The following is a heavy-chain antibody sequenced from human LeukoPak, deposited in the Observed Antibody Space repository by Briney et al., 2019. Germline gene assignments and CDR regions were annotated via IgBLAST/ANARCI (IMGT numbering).Heavy chain of an antibody. Sequence: GGSLRLSCAASGFTFSSYSMNWVRQAPGKGLEWVSSISSSSSYIYYADSVKGRFTISRDNAKNSQYLQMNSLRAEDTAVYYCARDHFKSYYYDSSGGDYWGQGTLVTVSS. D-gene: IGHD3-22*01. V-gene: IGHV3-21*01. CDR1: GFTFSSYS. CDR3: ARDHFKSYYYDSSGGDY. J-gene: IGHJ4*02. CDR2: ISSSSSYI.